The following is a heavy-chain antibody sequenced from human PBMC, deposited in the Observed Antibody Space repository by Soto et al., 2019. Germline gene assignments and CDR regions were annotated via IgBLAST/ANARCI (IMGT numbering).Heavy chain of an antibody. CDR1: GFNFNNYG. D-gene: IGHD6-13*01. Sequence: QVQLVESGGGVVQPGRSLRLSCAASGFNFNNYGMHWVRQAPGKGREWVAVIWNDGNGYYYANSVKGRFTISRDNSKNKLFLQMSSLRADDTAVYYCARRQSSPPTSGAASARGGMDVWGQGTTVTVSS. J-gene: IGHJ6*02. CDR3: ARRQSSPPTSGAASARGGMDV. V-gene: IGHV3-33*01. CDR2: IWNDGNGY.